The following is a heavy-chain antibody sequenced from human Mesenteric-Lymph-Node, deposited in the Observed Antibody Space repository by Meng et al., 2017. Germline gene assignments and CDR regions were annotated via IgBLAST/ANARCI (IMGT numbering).Heavy chain of an antibody. CDR2: IIPNITHT. V-gene: IGHV1-8*02. D-gene: IGHD3-10*01. J-gene: IGHJ4*02. Sequence: HVLLLEVGAGDKKPGSAVMASGKASGCTFSSYTISWVRQDPVQGLEWMGRIIPNITHTGYAQKFQGRVTMTRNTSISTASLDLSSLRSEDTAVYYCARVFTMVRGVNYYFDYWGQGTLVTVSS. CDR3: ARVFTMVRGVNYYFDY. CDR1: GCTFSSYT.